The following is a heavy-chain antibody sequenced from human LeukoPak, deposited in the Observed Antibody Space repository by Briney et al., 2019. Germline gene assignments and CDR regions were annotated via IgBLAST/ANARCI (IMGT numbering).Heavy chain of an antibody. D-gene: IGHD6-19*01. CDR1: GGSISTYY. V-gene: IGHV4-59*01. Sequence: PSETLSLTCTVSGGSISTYYWSWIRKPPGKGLEWIGHIYNGGSTNYSPSLKSRVTISVDTSKNQFSLKLNSVTAADTAVYYCARFKRAGGWSYFDYWGQGTLVTVSS. J-gene: IGHJ4*02. CDR2: IYNGGST. CDR3: ARFKRAGGWSYFDY.